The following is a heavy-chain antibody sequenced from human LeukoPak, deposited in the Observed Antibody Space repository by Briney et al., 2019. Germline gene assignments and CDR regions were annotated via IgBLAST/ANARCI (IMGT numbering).Heavy chain of an antibody. V-gene: IGHV4-59*01. J-gene: IGHJ1*01. CDR1: GGSISSYY. D-gene: IGHD2-15*01. CDR2: IYYSGTT. Sequence: LSLPCTVSGGSISSYYWSWIRQPPGKGLEWIGYIYYSGTTNYNPSLKSRVTISVDTSKNQFSLKLSSVTAADTAVYYCAREDYCSGGSCYSGYFQHWGQGTLVTVSS. CDR3: AREDYCSGGSCYSGYFQH.